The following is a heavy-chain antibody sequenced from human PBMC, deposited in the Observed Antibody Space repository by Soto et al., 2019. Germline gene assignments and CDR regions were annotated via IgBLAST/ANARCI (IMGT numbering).Heavy chain of an antibody. Sequence: ASVKVSCKASGGTFSSYTISWVRQAPGQGLEWMGVINPTGGRASYAPKFQGRVTLTRDTSTSTAYMELSSLRSDDTAVYFCSRLTTMVRDINDDPFGFWGQGTLVTVSS. CDR1: GGTFSSYT. V-gene: IGHV1-46*03. CDR3: SRLTTMVRDINDDPFGF. D-gene: IGHD3-10*01. J-gene: IGHJ4*03. CDR2: INPTGGRA.